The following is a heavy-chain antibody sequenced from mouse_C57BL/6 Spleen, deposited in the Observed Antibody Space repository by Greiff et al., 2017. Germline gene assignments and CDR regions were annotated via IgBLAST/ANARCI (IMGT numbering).Heavy chain of an antibody. J-gene: IGHJ4*01. D-gene: IGHD1-1*01. CDR2: ISDGGSYT. V-gene: IGHV5-4*01. CDR3: AREDGSSYPYAMDY. CDR1: GFTFSSYA. Sequence: EVKLVESGGGLVKPGGSLKLSCAASGFTFSSYAMSWVRQTPEKRLEWVATISDGGSYTYYPDNVKGRFTISRDNAKNNLYLQMSHLKSEDTAMYYCAREDGSSYPYAMDYWGQGTSVTVSS.